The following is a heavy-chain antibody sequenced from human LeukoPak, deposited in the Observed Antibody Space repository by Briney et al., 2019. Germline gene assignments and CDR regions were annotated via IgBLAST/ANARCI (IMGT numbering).Heavy chain of an antibody. CDR2: ISGSGGST. D-gene: IGHD2-2*01. CDR1: GFTFSGYA. CDR3: ARVGPAADYYYGMDV. V-gene: IGHV3-23*01. Sequence: GGSLRLSCVASGFTFSGYAMSWVRQAPGKGLEWVSTISGSGGSTYYADSVKGRFTISRDTSKNTLYLQMNSLRAEDTAVYYCARVGPAADYYYGMDVWGQGTTVTVSS. J-gene: IGHJ6*02.